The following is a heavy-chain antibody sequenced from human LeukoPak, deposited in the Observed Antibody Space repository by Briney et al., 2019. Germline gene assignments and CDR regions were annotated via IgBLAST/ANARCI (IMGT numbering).Heavy chain of an antibody. CDR3: AMGSWYEEYFQH. CDR2: IYYSGST. Sequence: KPSETLSLTCTVSGASVSSYYWSWIRQPPGKGLEWIGYIYYSGSTNYNPSLKSRITISVDTSKNQFSLRLSSVTAADTAVYFCAMGSWYEEYFQHWGQGSLVIVSS. CDR1: GASVSSYY. D-gene: IGHD6-13*01. J-gene: IGHJ1*01. V-gene: IGHV4-59*02.